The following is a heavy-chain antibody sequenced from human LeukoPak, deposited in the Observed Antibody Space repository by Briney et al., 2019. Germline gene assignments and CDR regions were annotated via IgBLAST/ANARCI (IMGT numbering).Heavy chain of an antibody. D-gene: IGHD6-13*01. Sequence: ASVKVSCKASGYTFTSYGISWVRQAPGQGLEWMGWISAYNGNTNYAQKLQGRVTMTEDTSTDTAYMELSSLRSEDTAVYYCATGRDSSSWYYFDYWGQGTLVTVSS. CDR3: ATGRDSSSWYYFDY. V-gene: IGHV1-18*01. J-gene: IGHJ4*02. CDR1: GYTFTSYG. CDR2: ISAYNGNT.